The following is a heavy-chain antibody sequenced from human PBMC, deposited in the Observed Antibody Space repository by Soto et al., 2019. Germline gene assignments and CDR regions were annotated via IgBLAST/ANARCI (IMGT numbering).Heavy chain of an antibody. V-gene: IGHV5-51*01. CDR2: IYPGDSDT. D-gene: IGHD6-19*01. Sequence: PGASLKISCKGSGYSFTSYWIGWVRQMTGKGLEWMGIIYPGDSDTRYSPSFQGQVTISADESISTAYLQWSSLKASDTAMYYCARPRSGWWHDAFDIWGQGTMVTVSS. CDR1: GYSFTSYW. CDR3: ARPRSGWWHDAFDI. J-gene: IGHJ3*02.